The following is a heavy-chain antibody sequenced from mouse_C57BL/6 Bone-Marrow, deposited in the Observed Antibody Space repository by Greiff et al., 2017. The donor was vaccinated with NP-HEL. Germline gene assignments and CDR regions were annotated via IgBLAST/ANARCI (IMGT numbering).Heavy chain of an antibody. CDR2: INPNNGGT. CDR1: GYTFTDYY. CDR3: AREGTGGEV. J-gene: IGHJ1*03. D-gene: IGHD4-1*01. V-gene: IGHV1-26*01. Sequence: EVQLQQSGPELVKPGASVKISCKASGYTFTDYYMNWVKQSHGKSLEWIGDINPNNGGTSYNQKFKGKATLTVDKSSSTAYMELRSLTSEDSAVYYCAREGTGGEVWGTGTTVTVSS.